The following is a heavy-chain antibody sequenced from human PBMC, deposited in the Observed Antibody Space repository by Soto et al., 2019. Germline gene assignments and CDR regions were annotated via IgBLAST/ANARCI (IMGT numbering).Heavy chain of an antibody. CDR2: XXXXXXXX. Sequence: ASVKVSXKASGYTFTSYGISWVRQAPGQGLXXXXXXXXXXXXXXXXXXLQGRVTMTTDTSTSTAYMELRSLRSDDTAVYYCARSYCGGDCYAKDFDYWGQGTLVTVSS. CDR1: GYTFTSYG. V-gene: IGHV1-18*01. D-gene: IGHD2-21*02. J-gene: IGHJ4*02. CDR3: ARSYCGGDCYAKDFDY.